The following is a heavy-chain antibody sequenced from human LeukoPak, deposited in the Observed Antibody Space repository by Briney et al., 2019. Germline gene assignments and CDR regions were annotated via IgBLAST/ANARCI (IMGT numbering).Heavy chain of an antibody. CDR3: ARHYPIGIAARGVYYMDV. D-gene: IGHD6-6*01. J-gene: IGHJ6*03. CDR1: GYSFTSYW. Sequence: GESLKISCKGSGYSFTSYWIGWVRQMPGKGLEWMGIIYPGDSDTRYSPSFQGQVTISADKSISTAYLQWSSLKASDTAMYYCARHYPIGIAARGVYYMDVWGKGTTVTVSS. CDR2: IYPGDSDT. V-gene: IGHV5-51*01.